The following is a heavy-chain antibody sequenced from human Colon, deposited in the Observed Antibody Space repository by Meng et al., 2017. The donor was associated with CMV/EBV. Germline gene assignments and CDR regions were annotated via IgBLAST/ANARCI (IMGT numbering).Heavy chain of an antibody. J-gene: IGHJ4*02. CDR3: AKDRPFDEYCSDN. Sequence: GESLKISCAASGFTFSNYAMSWVRQAPGKGLEWVSAISGSGGSTYYADSVKGRFTISRANSKNTLYLQMSSLRAEDTALYYCAKDRPFDEYCSDNWGQGTLVTVSS. D-gene: IGHD2/OR15-2a*01. CDR1: GFTFSNYA. CDR2: ISGSGGST. V-gene: IGHV3-23*01.